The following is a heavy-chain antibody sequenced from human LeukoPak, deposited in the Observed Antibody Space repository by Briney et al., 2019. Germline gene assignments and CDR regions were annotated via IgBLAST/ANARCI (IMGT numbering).Heavy chain of an antibody. CDR3: ARGAGGSYWTY. D-gene: IGHD1-26*01. V-gene: IGHV1-2*02. Sequence: ASVKVSCKTSGYTFTDYYIHWVRQAPGQGLEWMGWINPNTGGTSYAHNFKGRITMTRDTSISTTYMELSSLRSDDTAVYFCARGAGGSYWTYWGQGTLVTVSS. CDR1: GYTFTDYY. CDR2: INPNTGGT. J-gene: IGHJ4*02.